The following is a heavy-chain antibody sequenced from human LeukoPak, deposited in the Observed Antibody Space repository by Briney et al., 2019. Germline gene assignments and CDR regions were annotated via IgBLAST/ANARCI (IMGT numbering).Heavy chain of an antibody. Sequence: ASVKVSCKASGYTFTGYYMHWVRQAPGQGLEWMGWINPNSGGTNYAQKFQGRVTMTRDTSISTAYMELSRLRSDDTAVYYCARGMERYDYVWGSYPRGGNFVYWGQGTLVTVSS. CDR1: GYTFTGYY. J-gene: IGHJ4*02. CDR2: INPNSGGT. D-gene: IGHD3-16*02. V-gene: IGHV1-2*02. CDR3: ARGMERYDYVWGSYPRGGNFVY.